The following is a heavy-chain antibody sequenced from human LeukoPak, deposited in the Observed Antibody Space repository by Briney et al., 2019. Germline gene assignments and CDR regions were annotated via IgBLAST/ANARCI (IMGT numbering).Heavy chain of an antibody. CDR2: IIPIFGTA. V-gene: IGHV1-69*06. CDR3: AAGPYYYDSSGYFPFYY. J-gene: IGHJ4*02. D-gene: IGHD3-22*01. Sequence: SVKVSCKASGGTFSSYAISWVRQAPRQGLQWMRRIIPIFGTADYAQKFQGRVTLTADKSTSTAYMELSSLRSEDTAVYYCAAGPYYYDSSGYFPFYYWGQGTLVTVSS. CDR1: GGTFSSYA.